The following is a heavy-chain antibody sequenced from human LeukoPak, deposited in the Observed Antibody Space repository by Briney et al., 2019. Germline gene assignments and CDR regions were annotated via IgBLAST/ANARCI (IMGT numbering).Heavy chain of an antibody. D-gene: IGHD6-19*01. CDR2: ISAYNGNT. Sequence: ASVKVSCKASGYTFTSYGISWVRQAPGQGLEWMGWISAYNGNTNYAQKLQGRVTMTTDTSTSTAYMELRSLRSDDTAVYYCARAWREKPTHSSGWYTYWGQGTLVTVSS. CDR3: ARAWREKPTHSSGWYTY. V-gene: IGHV1-18*01. J-gene: IGHJ4*02. CDR1: GYTFTSYG.